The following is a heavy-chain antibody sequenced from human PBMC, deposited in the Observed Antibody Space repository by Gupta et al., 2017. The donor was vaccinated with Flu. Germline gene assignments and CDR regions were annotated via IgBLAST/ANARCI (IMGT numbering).Heavy chain of an antibody. CDR2: IYYSGST. J-gene: IGHJ4*02. CDR1: GGSISSYY. V-gene: IGHV4-59*01. D-gene: IGHD2-2*02. Sequence: QVQLQESGPGLVKPSETLSLTCTVSGGSISSYYWSWIRQPPGKGLEWIGYIYYSGSTNYNPSLKSRVTISVDTSKNQFSLKLSSVTAADTAVYYCARSKEDCSSTSCYKDLGYWGQGTLVTVSS. CDR3: ARSKEDCSSTSCYKDLGY.